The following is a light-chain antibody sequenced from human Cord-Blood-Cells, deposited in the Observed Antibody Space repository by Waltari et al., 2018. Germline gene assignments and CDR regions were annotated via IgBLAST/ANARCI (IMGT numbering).Light chain of an antibody. Sequence: DIVMTQSPDSLAVSLGARATINCKSSQSVLYSSNNKNYLAWYQQKPGQPPKLLIYWASTRESGVHDRFSGSGSGTDFTLTISSLQAEDVAVCYCQQYYSTMYSFGQGTKLEIK. CDR2: WAS. J-gene: IGKJ2*03. CDR1: QSVLYSSNNKNY. V-gene: IGKV4-1*01. CDR3: QQYYSTMYS.